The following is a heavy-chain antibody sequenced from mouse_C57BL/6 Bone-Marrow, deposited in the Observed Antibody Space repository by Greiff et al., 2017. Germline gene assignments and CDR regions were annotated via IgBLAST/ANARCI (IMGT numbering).Heavy chain of an antibody. D-gene: IGHD4-1*01. CDR3: ARGKLSWFAY. J-gene: IGHJ3*01. V-gene: IGHV1-26*01. CDR2: INPNNGGT. CDR1: GYTFTDYY. Sequence: EVQLQQSGPELVKPGASVKISCKASGYTFTDYYMNWVKQSHGKSLEWIGDINPNNGGTSYNQKFKGKATLTVDKYSSTAYMELRSLTSEDSAVYYCARGKLSWFAYWGQGTLVTVSA.